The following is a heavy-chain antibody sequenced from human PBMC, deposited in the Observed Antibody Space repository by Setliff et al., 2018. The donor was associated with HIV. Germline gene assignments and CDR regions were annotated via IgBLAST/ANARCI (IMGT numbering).Heavy chain of an antibody. CDR1: GYAISSGYY. Sequence: SETLSLTCTVSGYAISSGYYWGWIRQPPGKGLEWIGSIYYSGRTYYNPSLKSRVTISVDTSKNQFSLKLSSVTAADTAVYYCARVGWDYYDSSGVGEFDYWGQGTLVTVSS. CDR2: IYYSGRT. D-gene: IGHD3-22*01. V-gene: IGHV4-38-2*02. J-gene: IGHJ4*02. CDR3: ARVGWDYYDSSGVGEFDY.